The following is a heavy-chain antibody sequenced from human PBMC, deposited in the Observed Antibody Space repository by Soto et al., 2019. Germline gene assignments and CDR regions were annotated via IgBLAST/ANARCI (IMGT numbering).Heavy chain of an antibody. Sequence: QVQLQESGPGLVKPSETLSLTCTVSGDSISTYYWSWIRQPPGKGLEWMGYFHYSANTNYNPSLKCRITISVDTSKNQFSLKLTSVTAADTAVYYCAKTKEGGFDPWGQGILVTGSS. CDR2: FHYSANT. J-gene: IGHJ5*02. V-gene: IGHV4-59*01. D-gene: IGHD3-16*01. CDR3: AKTKEGGFDP. CDR1: GDSISTYY.